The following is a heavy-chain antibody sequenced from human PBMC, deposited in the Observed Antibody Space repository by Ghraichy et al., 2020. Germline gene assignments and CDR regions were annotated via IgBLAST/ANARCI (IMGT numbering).Heavy chain of an antibody. Sequence: SETLSLTCSVSGGSMSSDYWSWIRQPPGKGLEWIGFISYSGNTKYNPSLKSRVTISVDTSKKQLSLKLNSVTAADTGVYYCARHNSRNYLVDYWGQEPWSPSRQ. D-gene: IGHD2/OR15-2a*01. J-gene: IGHJ4*01. CDR1: GGSMSSDY. V-gene: IGHV4-59*08. CDR3: ARHNSRNYLVDY. CDR2: ISYSGNT.